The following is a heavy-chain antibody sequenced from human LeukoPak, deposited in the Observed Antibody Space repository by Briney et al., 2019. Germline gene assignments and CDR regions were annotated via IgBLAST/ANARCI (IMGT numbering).Heavy chain of an antibody. V-gene: IGHV4-34*01. Sequence: SETLSLTCAVYGGSFSGYYWSWIRQPPGKGLEWIGEINHSGSTNYNPSLKSRVTISVDTSKNQFSLKLSSVTAADTAVYYCARGFGVAGSTYYYYYYMDVWGKGTTVTVSS. CDR1: GGSFSGYY. D-gene: IGHD6-19*01. CDR3: ARGFGVAGSTYYYYYYMDV. CDR2: INHSGST. J-gene: IGHJ6*03.